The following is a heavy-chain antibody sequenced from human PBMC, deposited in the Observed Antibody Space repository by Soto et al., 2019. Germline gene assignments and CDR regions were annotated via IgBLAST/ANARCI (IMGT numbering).Heavy chain of an antibody. V-gene: IGHV1-3*01. D-gene: IGHD3-3*01. Sequence: ASVKVSCKASGYSFTANSMHWVRQAPGQGLEWMGWINPNNGNTKYSRKFQGRVTITRDTSASTAYMELSSLRSEDTAVYYCASHLRTPGYYDFWSGPPIGGMDVWGQGTTVTVSS. CDR2: INPNNGNT. J-gene: IGHJ6*02. CDR3: ASHLRTPGYYDFWSGPPIGGMDV. CDR1: GYSFTANS.